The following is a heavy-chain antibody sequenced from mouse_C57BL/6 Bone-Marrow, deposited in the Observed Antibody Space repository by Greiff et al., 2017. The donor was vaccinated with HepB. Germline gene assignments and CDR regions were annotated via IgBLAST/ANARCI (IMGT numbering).Heavy chain of an antibody. J-gene: IGHJ1*03. CDR3: AFRLLPSYWYFDV. D-gene: IGHD2-3*01. V-gene: IGHV2-4*01. CDR2: IWSGGST. Sequence: LQESGPGLVQPSQSLSITCTVSGFSLTSYGVHWVRQPPGKGLEWLGVIWSGGSTDYNAAFISRLSISKDNSKSQVFFKMNSLQADDTAIYYCAFRLLPSYWYFDVWGTGTTVTVSS. CDR1: GFSLTSYG.